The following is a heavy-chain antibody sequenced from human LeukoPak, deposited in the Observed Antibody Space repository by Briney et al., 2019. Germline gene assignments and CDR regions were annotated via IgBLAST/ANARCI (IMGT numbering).Heavy chain of an antibody. V-gene: IGHV3-23*01. J-gene: IGHJ6*02. CDR1: GFTFSSYA. CDR3: AKFSARTYYYYGMDV. CDR2: ISGSGGST. Sequence: GGSLRLSCAASGFTFSSYAMSWVRQAPGKGLEWVSAISGSGGSTYYADSVKGRFTISRDNSKNTLYLQMNSLRAEDTAVYYCAKFSARTYYYYGMDVWGQGTTVTVSS. D-gene: IGHD6-13*01.